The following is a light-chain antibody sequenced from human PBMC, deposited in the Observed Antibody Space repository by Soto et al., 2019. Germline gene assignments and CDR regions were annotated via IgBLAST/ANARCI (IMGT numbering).Light chain of an antibody. V-gene: IGKV1-12*01. CDR1: QGISSY. J-gene: IGKJ4*01. CDR3: QQTQTFPLT. Sequence: DIQMTQSPSSVSASVGDSVTITCRASQGISSYLAWYQQKPGKAPKLLIYSASSLLSGVPSRFSGSGSVTDFTLTISSLQPEYFATDYCQQTQTFPLTFGGGTKVEVK. CDR2: SAS.